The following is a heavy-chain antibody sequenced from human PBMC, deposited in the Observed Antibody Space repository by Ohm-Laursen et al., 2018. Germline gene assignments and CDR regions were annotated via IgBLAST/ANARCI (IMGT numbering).Heavy chain of an antibody. CDR1: GFTFSISG. Sequence: SLRLSCAASGFTFSISGMTWVRQAPGKGLEWVSGISVSGSSTDYADSVKGRFTISRDNSKNTLYLQMNSLRAEDTAVYYCAKGTTDVDYWGQGPLVTVSS. J-gene: IGHJ4*02. D-gene: IGHD1-1*01. CDR2: ISVSGSST. CDR3: AKGTTDVDY. V-gene: IGHV3-23*01.